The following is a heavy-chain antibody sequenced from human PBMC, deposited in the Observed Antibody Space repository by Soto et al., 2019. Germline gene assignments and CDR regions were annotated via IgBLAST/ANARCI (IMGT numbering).Heavy chain of an antibody. V-gene: IGHV1-69*08. CDR2: IIPLLDIT. D-gene: IGHD5-12*01. J-gene: IGHJ4*02. CDR3: ARDYPIGSTCSGYDAIDY. CDR1: GGAFTNDI. Sequence: QVQLVQSGAEVKKPGSSVKVSCKASGGAFTNDIITWVRQAPGQGLEWMVRIIPLLDITNYAQKFQGRVTITADKPTSTAYIELNSLIAEDTAVYYCARDYPIGSTCSGYDAIDYWGQGTLVTVSS.